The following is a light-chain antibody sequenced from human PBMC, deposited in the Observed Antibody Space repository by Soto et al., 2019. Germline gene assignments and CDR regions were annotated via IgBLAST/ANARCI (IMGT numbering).Light chain of an antibody. CDR3: QQYGSSPWT. Sequence: EIVLTQSPGTLSLSPGERATLSCRASQSVSSSYLAWYQQKPGQAPRLLIYGASSRATGIPDRFSGSGSGTDFTLTISRLEPGDFAVYYCQQYGSSPWTLGHGIKVEI. J-gene: IGKJ1*01. CDR2: GAS. CDR1: QSVSSSY. V-gene: IGKV3-20*01.